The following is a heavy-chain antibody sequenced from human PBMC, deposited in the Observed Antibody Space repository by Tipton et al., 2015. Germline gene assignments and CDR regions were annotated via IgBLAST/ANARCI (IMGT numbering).Heavy chain of an antibody. CDR2: ISSSGSTI. D-gene: IGHD6-19*01. CDR1: GFTFSSYE. V-gene: IGHV3-48*03. CDR3: AREGSGWYGADY. J-gene: IGHJ4*02. Sequence: SLRLSCAASGFTFSSYEMSWVRQAPGKGLEWVSYISSSGSTIYYADSVKGRFTISRDNAKNLLYLQMNSLRAEDTAVYYCAREGSGWYGADYWGQGTQVTVSS.